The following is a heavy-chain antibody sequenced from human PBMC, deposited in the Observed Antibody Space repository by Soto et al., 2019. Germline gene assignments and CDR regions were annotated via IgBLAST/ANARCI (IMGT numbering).Heavy chain of an antibody. CDR2: IDPSDSYT. D-gene: IGHD3-16*02. CDR3: ARSEQKVEITFGGVIVLPFDH. V-gene: IGHV5-10-1*01. Sequence: GESLKISCKGSGYSFTSYWISWVRQMPGKGLEWMGRIDPSDSYTNYSPSFQGHVTISADKSISTAYLQWSSLKASDTAMYYCARSEQKVEITFGGVIVLPFDHWGQGTLVTVSS. J-gene: IGHJ5*02. CDR1: GYSFTSYW.